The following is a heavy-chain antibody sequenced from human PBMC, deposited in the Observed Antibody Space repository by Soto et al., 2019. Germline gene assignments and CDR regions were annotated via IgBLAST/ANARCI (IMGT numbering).Heavy chain of an antibody. CDR3: ARDPSNIYDFWSGAYYMDV. D-gene: IGHD3-3*01. CDR2: IWYDGSNK. V-gene: IGHV3-33*01. Sequence: GGSLRLSCAASGFTFSSYGMHWVRQAPGKGLEWVAVIWYDGSNKYYADSVKGRFTISRDNSKNTLYLQMNSLRAEDTAVYYCARDPSNIYDFWSGAYYMDVWGKGTTVTVSS. J-gene: IGHJ6*03. CDR1: GFTFSSYG.